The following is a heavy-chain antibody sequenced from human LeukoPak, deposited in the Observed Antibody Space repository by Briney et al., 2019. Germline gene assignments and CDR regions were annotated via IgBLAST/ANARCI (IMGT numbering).Heavy chain of an antibody. D-gene: IGHD3-10*01. J-gene: IGHJ4*02. Sequence: GGSLRRACAASGFTFNSYWLDWVRQAPGKGLEWVANIKQDGSEKYYVDSVKGRFTISRDNAKNSLYLQMNSLRAEDTAVYYCARDGITMVRGVTVFDYWGQGTLVTVSS. CDR2: IKQDGSEK. V-gene: IGHV3-7*01. CDR3: ARDGITMVRGVTVFDY. CDR1: GFTFNSYW.